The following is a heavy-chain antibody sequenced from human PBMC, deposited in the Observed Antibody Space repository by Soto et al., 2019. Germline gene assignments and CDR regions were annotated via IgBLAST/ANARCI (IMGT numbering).Heavy chain of an antibody. D-gene: IGHD6-19*01. V-gene: IGHV6-1*01. CDR1: GDSVSSNSVA. Sequence: QVQLQQSGPGLVKPSQTLSLTCAISGDSVSSNSVAWNWIRQSPSRGLEWLGRTYYRSKWYNDYAVSVTSXXPXTXXTSQHQFSLQLNSVTPEDTAVYYCARFGSGWWFDYWGQGTLVTVSS. J-gene: IGHJ4*02. CDR3: ARFGSGWWFDY. CDR2: TYYRSKWYN.